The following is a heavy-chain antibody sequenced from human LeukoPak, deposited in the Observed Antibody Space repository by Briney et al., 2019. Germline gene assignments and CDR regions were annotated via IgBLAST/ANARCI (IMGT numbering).Heavy chain of an antibody. CDR3: ARDPSGATWNPRFDFDY. CDR1: GYTFTSYY. D-gene: IGHD1-26*01. J-gene: IGHJ4*02. Sequence: GASVKVSCKASGYTFTSYYMHWVRQAPGQGLEWMGIINPSGGSTSYAQKFQGSVTMTRDTSISTAYMELSRLRSDDTAVYYCARDPSGATWNPRFDFDYWGQGTLVTVSS. V-gene: IGHV1-46*01. CDR2: INPSGGST.